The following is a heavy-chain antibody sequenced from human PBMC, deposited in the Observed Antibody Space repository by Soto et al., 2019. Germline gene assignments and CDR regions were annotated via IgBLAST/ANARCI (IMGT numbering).Heavy chain of an antibody. CDR1: GGTFSSYA. CDR3: ATARPRLRFLVYGWNDYWFDP. CDR2: IIPIFGTA. Sequence: GASVKVSCKASGGTFSSYAISWVRQAPGQGLEWMGGIIPIFGTANYAQKFQGRVTITADESTSTAYMELSSLRSEDTAVYYCATARPRLRFLVYGWNDYWFDPWGQGTLVTVSS. J-gene: IGHJ5*02. V-gene: IGHV1-69*13. D-gene: IGHD3-3*01.